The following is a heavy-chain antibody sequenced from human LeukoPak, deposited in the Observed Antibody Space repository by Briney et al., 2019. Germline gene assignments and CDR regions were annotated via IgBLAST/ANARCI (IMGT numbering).Heavy chain of an antibody. CDR2: IRYDGSSK. CDR1: GFTFSSYG. V-gene: IGHV3-30*02. D-gene: IGHD5-18*01. CDR3: ARDLSGVTGYTYGRGIDY. Sequence: PGGSLGLSCAASGFTFSSYGMHWVRQAPGKGLEWVAFIRYDGSSKYYADSVKGRFTISRDNSKNALYLQMNSLRAEDTAVYYCARDLSGVTGYTYGRGIDYWGQGTLVTVSS. J-gene: IGHJ4*02.